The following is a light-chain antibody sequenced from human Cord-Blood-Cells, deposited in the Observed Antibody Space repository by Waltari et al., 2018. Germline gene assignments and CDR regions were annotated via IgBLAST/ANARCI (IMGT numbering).Light chain of an antibody. V-gene: IGLV2-23*01. J-gene: IGLJ2*01. CDR1: SSDVGSYNL. CDR2: EGS. CDR3: CSYAGSSTLV. Sequence: QPALTQPASVSGSPGQSITISCTGTSSDVGSYNLVSWYQQHPGKAPKLMIYEGSKRPSGVSNRFSGSNSGNTASLTISGLQAEDEVDYYCCSYAGSSTLVFGGGTKLTVL.